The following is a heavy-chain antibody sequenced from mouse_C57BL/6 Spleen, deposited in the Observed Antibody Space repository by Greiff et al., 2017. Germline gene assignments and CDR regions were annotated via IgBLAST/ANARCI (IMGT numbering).Heavy chain of an antibody. CDR3: ARDYDGSTRFDY. D-gene: IGHD1-1*01. CDR2: IYPGSGNT. V-gene: IGHV1-76*01. CDR1: GYTFTDYY. Sequence: VQLQQSGAELVRPGASVKLSCKASGYTFTDYYINWVKQRPGQGLEWIARIYPGSGNTYYNEKFKGKATLTAEKSSSTAYLQLSSLTSADAAVYFWARDYDGSTRFDYWGQGTTLTVSS. J-gene: IGHJ2*01.